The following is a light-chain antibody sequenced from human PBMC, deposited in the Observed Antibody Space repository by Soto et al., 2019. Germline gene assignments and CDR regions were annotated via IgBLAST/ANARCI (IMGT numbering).Light chain of an antibody. CDR2: EGS. CDR3: CSYAGSSTYV. Sequence: SVLSQAAYVSGSRGQSITISCTGTSSDVGSYNLVSWYQQHPGKAPKLMIYEGSKRPSGVSNRFSGSKSGNTASLTISGLQAEDEADYYCCSYAGSSTYVFGTGTKVTVL. J-gene: IGLJ1*01. CDR1: SSDVGSYNL. V-gene: IGLV2-23*01.